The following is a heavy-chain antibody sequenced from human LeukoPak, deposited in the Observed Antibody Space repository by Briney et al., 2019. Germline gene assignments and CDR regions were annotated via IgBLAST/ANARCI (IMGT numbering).Heavy chain of an antibody. CDR3: ARGANCGGDCYSWVHFDY. J-gene: IGHJ4*02. CDR2: INPSGGST. CDR1: GYTFTSYY. V-gene: IGHV1-46*01. D-gene: IGHD2-21*02. Sequence: GASVKVSCKASGYTFTSYYMHWVRQAPGQGLEWMGIINPSGGSTSYAQKFQGRVTMTRDTSTSTVYMELSSLRSEDTAVYHCARGANCGGDCYSWVHFDYWGQGTLVTVSS.